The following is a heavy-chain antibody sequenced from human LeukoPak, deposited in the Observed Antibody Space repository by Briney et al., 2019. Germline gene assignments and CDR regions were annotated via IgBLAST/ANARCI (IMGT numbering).Heavy chain of an antibody. V-gene: IGHV3-48*03. J-gene: IGHJ4*02. D-gene: IGHD3-9*01. CDR1: GFTFSSYE. CDR2: ISSDGASI. Sequence: GGSLRLSCAASGFTFSSYELNWVRQAPGKGLEWVSYISSDGASIYYADSVKGRSTISRDNAQNSLFLQMDSLRDEDTSIYYCARGKNGVGGYDILIDYWGQGTLVTVSS. CDR3: ARGKNGVGGYDILIDY.